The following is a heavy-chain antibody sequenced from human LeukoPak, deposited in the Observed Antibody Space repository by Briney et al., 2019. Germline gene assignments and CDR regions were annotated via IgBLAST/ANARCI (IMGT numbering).Heavy chain of an antibody. V-gene: IGHV3-66*01. D-gene: IGHD3-22*01. CDR3: ARSYYYDSSGYFDY. CDR2: IYSGGST. Sequence: PGGSLRLSCAASGFTVSSKYMSWVRQAPGKGLEWVSVIYSGGSTYYADSVKGRFTISRDNSKNTLYLQMNSLRAEDTAVYYCARSYYYDSSGYFDYWGQGTLVTVSS. J-gene: IGHJ4*02. CDR1: GFTVSSKY.